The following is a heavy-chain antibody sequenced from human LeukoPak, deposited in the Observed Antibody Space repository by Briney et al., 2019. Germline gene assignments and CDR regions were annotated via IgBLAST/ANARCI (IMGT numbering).Heavy chain of an antibody. J-gene: IGHJ5*02. CDR3: ARDRYYTGNWFDP. CDR2: ISSDGNNK. CDR1: GFTFSSYA. Sequence: GGSLILSCAASGFTFSSYAMSWVRPAPGKGLEWVAIISSDGNNKNYADSVQGRFTISRDNSKNTLYLQMNSVRSDDTAVYYCARDRYYTGNWFDPWGQGTLVTVSS. D-gene: IGHD3-22*01. V-gene: IGHV3-30*03.